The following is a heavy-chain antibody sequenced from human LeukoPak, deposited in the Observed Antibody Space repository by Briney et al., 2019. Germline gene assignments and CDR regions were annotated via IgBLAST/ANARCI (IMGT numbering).Heavy chain of an antibody. CDR1: GFTFSGHW. CDR3: TRDRSRAEDV. CDR2: INQGGSDK. D-gene: IGHD1-14*01. Sequence: GGSLRLSCAASGFTFSGHWMSWVRQAPGKGLEWVANINQGGSDKYYVDSVKGRFTISRDNANNLLYLQMNSLRGEDTAVYYCTRDRSRAEDVWGQGTLVTVSS. J-gene: IGHJ4*02. V-gene: IGHV3-7*01.